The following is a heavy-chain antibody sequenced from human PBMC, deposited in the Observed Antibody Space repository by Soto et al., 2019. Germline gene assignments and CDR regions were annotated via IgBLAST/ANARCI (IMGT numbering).Heavy chain of an antibody. J-gene: IGHJ5*02. CDR3: ARVPLLWFGESHNWFDP. V-gene: IGHV1-2*02. Sequence: QVQLVQSGAEVKKPGASVKASCKASGYTFTGYYMHWVRQAPGHGLAWMGWFNPNSGGTNSAQKFQGRVTMTRDTSISTAYMELSRLRSDDTAVYYCARVPLLWFGESHNWFDPWGQGTLVTVSS. CDR1: GYTFTGYY. CDR2: FNPNSGGT. D-gene: IGHD3-10*01.